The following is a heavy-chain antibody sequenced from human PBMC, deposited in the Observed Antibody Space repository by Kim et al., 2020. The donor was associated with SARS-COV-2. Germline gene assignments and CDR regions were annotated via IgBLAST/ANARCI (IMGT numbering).Heavy chain of an antibody. V-gene: IGHV3-33*06. CDR3: AKEGMVRGRGGYFDY. D-gene: IGHD3-10*01. J-gene: IGHJ4*02. Sequence: GGSLRLSCAASGFTFSSYGMHWVRQAPGKGLGGVAVIWYDGSNKYYADSVKGRFTISRDNSKNTLYLQMNSLRAEDTAVYYCAKEGMVRGRGGYFDYWGQGTLVTVSS. CDR1: GFTFSSYG. CDR2: IWYDGSNK.